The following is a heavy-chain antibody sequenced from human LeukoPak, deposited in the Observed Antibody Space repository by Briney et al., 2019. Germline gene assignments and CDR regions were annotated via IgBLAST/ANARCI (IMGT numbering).Heavy chain of an antibody. Sequence: GGSLRLSCTASGFTFSRYDMSWVRQAPGKGLEWVSGISDSAGTTYYADSVKGRFSISRDSSKDTLNLQMNSLRAEDTAVYYCAKSYYYGSGDYSLTAFDIWGQGTMVTVSS. J-gene: IGHJ3*02. V-gene: IGHV3-23*01. CDR2: ISDSAGTT. D-gene: IGHD3-10*01. CDR3: AKSYYYGSGDYSLTAFDI. CDR1: GFTFSRYD.